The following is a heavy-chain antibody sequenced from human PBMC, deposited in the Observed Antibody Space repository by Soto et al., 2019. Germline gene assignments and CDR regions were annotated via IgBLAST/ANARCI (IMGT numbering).Heavy chain of an antibody. Sequence: LTCAVYGGSFSGYYWSWIRQPPGKGLEWIGEINHSGSTNYNPSLKSRVTISVDTSKNQFSLKLSSVTAADTAVYYCARGGIAARHYYFDYWGQGTLVTVSS. CDR3: ARGGIAARHYYFDY. J-gene: IGHJ4*02. D-gene: IGHD6-6*01. CDR1: GGSFSGYY. CDR2: INHSGST. V-gene: IGHV4-34*01.